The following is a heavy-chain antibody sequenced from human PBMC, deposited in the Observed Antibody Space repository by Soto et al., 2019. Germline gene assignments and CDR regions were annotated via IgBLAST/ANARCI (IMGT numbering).Heavy chain of an antibody. CDR1: GGSVCSNSAS. D-gene: IGHD6-19*01. Sequence: QTLPLTYAIRGGSVCSNSASWNWIRQSPSRGLEWLGRTYYRSKWHNDYAVSVRSRISIKPDTSKNQFSLQLNSVTPEDTAVYYCARQQQWPDYWGQGTLVTVSS. CDR2: TYYRSKWHN. CDR3: ARQQQWPDY. V-gene: IGHV6-1*01. J-gene: IGHJ4*02.